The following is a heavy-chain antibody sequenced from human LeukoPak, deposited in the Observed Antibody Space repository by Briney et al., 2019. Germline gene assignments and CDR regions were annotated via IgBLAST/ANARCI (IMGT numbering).Heavy chain of an antibody. D-gene: IGHD3/OR15-3a*01. Sequence: GGSLRLSCATSGCIFSGYYMSWIRQAPGKGLEWVSYISGSGNDISYADSVKGRFTISRDNAKGSLYLQMNSLRAADTAVYYCGTHAGRTGSDDWGQGTLVTVSS. CDR3: GTHAGRTGSDD. J-gene: IGHJ4*02. CDR2: ISGSGNDI. CDR1: GCIFSGYY. V-gene: IGHV3-11*01.